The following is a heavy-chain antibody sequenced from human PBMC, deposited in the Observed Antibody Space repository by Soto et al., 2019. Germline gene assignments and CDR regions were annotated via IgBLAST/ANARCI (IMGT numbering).Heavy chain of an antibody. Sequence: SETLSLTCXVSGGSISSYYWSWIRQPPGKGLEWIGYIYYSGSTNYNPSLKSRVTISVDTSKNQFSLKLSSVTAADTAVYYCARYPEVRYCSGGSCYGAVHAFDIWGQGTMVTVSS. CDR1: GGSISSYY. CDR3: ARYPEVRYCSGGSCYGAVHAFDI. V-gene: IGHV4-59*08. J-gene: IGHJ3*02. D-gene: IGHD2-15*01. CDR2: IYYSGST.